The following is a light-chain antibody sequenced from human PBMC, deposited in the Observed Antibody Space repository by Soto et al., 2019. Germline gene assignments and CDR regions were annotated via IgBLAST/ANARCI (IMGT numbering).Light chain of an antibody. V-gene: IGKV3-11*01. CDR1: QSVSSN. CDR2: GAS. J-gene: IGKJ1*01. Sequence: EIVLTQSPATLSLSPGERATLSGRASQSVSSNLAWYQQKPGQAPRLLIYGASTRAAGIPARFSGSGSGTDFTLTISSLEPEDSAVYYCHQRSNWWTFGQGTKVDI. CDR3: HQRSNWWT.